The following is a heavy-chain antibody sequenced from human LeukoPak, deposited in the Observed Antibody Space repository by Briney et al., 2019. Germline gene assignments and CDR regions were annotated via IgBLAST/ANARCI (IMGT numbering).Heavy chain of an antibody. V-gene: IGHV3-23*01. CDR2: ISESGSGT. CDR1: GLTFSRYA. J-gene: IGHJ4*02. CDR3: AKGCGADCYSSFDY. Sequence: GGSLRLSCAVSGLTFSRYAMSWVRQAPGKGLEWVSAISESGSGTYYADSVKGRFTISRDNSKDTLSLQMNSLRAEDTAVYYCAKGCGADCYSSFDYWGQGTLVTVSS. D-gene: IGHD2-21*02.